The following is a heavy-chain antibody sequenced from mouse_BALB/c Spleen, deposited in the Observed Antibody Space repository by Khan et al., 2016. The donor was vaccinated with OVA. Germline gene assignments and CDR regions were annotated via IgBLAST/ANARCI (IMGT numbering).Heavy chain of an antibody. J-gene: IGHJ4*01. CDR3: AREPPIYCYGYRTMDN. V-gene: IGHV2-9*02. D-gene: IGHD1-2*01. CDR2: IWAGGST. CDR1: GFSLTSYG. Sequence: QVQLKESGPGLVAPSQNLSITCNVSGFSLTSYGVHWVRQPPGKGLDWLGVIWAGGSTSYNSALMSRLSICKDNSKSHAVLEMSSLQTDDTAMYYCAREPPIYCYGYRTMDNWGQGTSVTVSS.